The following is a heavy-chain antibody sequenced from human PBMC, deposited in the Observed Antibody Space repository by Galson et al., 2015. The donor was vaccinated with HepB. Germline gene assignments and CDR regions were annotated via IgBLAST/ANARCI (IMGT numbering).Heavy chain of an antibody. CDR3: VRAYVTSSDDAFDI. D-gene: IGHD4-11*01. CDR2: ISNDGTNK. J-gene: IGHJ3*02. CDR1: GSIFRNYA. V-gene: IGHV3-30-3*01. Sequence: SLRLSCAASGSIFRNYAMHWVRQAPGKGLEWVALISNDGTNKHYADSVKGRFTISRDNSKNTLFLQMNSLRAEDAAVYYCVRAYVTSSDDAFDIWGQGTMVTVSS.